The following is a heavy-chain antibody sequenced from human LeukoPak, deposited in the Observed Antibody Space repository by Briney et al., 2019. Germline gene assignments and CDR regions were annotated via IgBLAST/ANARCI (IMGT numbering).Heavy chain of an antibody. CDR3: AATYCSGGSCPNFDY. Sequence: SETLSLTCAVYGGSFSGYYWSWIRQPPGKGLEWIGEINHSGSTHYNPSLKSRVTISVDTSKNQFSLKLSSVTAADTAVYYCAATYCSGGSCPNFDYWGQGTLVTVSS. D-gene: IGHD2-15*01. CDR2: INHSGST. V-gene: IGHV4-34*01. CDR1: GGSFSGYY. J-gene: IGHJ4*02.